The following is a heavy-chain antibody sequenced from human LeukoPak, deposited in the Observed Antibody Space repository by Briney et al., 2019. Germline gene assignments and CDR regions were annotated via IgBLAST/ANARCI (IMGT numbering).Heavy chain of an antibody. V-gene: IGHV3-48*03. CDR3: ARDSTSSGWFLNYFDY. CDR2: SSSSGSTI. J-gene: IGHJ4*02. Sequence: GGCLRLSCAASGLTFSSYEMNWVRQAPGKGLGWVSYSSSSGSTIYNADSVKGRFTISRDNAKNSLYLQMNSLRAEDTAVYYCARDSTSSGWFLNYFDYWGQGTLVTVSS. D-gene: IGHD6-19*01. CDR1: GLTFSSYE.